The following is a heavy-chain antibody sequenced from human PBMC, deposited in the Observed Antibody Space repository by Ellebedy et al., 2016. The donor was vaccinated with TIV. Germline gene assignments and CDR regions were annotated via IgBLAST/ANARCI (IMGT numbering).Heavy chain of an antibody. CDR1: GGSFSGYY. V-gene: IGHV4-34*01. Sequence: MPSETLSLTCAVYGGSFSGYYWSWIRQPPGKGLEWIGEINHSGSTNYNPSLKSRVTISVDTSKNQFSLKLSSVTAADTAVYYCAKLTDYGAHFWGQGTLVTVSS. J-gene: IGHJ4*02. D-gene: IGHD4-17*01. CDR3: AKLTDYGAHF. CDR2: INHSGST.